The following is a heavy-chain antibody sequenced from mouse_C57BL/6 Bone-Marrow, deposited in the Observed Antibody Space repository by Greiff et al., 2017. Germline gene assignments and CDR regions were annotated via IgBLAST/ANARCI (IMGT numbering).Heavy chain of an antibody. D-gene: IGHD1-1*01. CDR3: ARGSKNLLPTAGDY. Sequence: QVQLQQSGAELARPGASVKLSCKASGYTFTSYGISWVKQRTGQGLEWIGEIYPGSGNTYYNEKFKGKATLTADKSSSTAYMELSSLTSEDSAVYVCARGSKNLLPTAGDYWGQGTSVTVSS. V-gene: IGHV1-81*01. CDR2: IYPGSGNT. CDR1: GYTFTSYG. J-gene: IGHJ4*01.